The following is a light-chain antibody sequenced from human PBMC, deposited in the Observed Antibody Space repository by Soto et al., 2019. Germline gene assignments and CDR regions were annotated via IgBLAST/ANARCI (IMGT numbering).Light chain of an antibody. CDR1: SSDVGGYNY. CDR2: EVS. J-gene: IGLJ3*02. V-gene: IGLV2-8*01. CDR3: SSYAGSNNFKWV. Sequence: QSALTQPPSASGSPGQSVTISCTGTSSDVGGYNYVSWYQQHPGKAPKLMIYEVSKRPSGVPDRFSGSKSGNTASLTVSGLQAEDAADYYCSSYAGSNNFKWVFGGGTKLTVL.